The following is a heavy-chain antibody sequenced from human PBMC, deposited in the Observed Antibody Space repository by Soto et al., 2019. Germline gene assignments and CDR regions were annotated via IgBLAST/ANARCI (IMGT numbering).Heavy chain of an antibody. CDR2: INHSGST. CDR1: GGSFSGYY. V-gene: IGHV4-34*01. J-gene: IGHJ4*02. D-gene: IGHD2-15*01. CDR3: ARGFYEVVVAATPSYYFDY. Sequence: QVQLQQWGAGLLKPSETLSLTCAVYGGSFSGYYWSWIRQPPGKGLEWIGEINHSGSTNYNPSLKSRVTISVDTSKNQFSLKLSSVTAADTAVYYCARGFYEVVVAATPSYYFDYWGQGTLVTVSS.